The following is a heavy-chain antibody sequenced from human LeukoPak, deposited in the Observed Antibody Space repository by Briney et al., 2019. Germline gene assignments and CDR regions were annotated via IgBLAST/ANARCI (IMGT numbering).Heavy chain of an antibody. J-gene: IGHJ4*02. V-gene: IGHV3-23*01. CDR1: GITVSDNY. CDR2: LSGSGGST. D-gene: IGHD1-1*01. Sequence: GGSLRLSGAASGITVSDNYMSWVRLAPGKGLEWLSALSGSGGSTYYADSVKGRFTISRDNSKNTLYLQMNSLRAEDTAVYYCAKERTSEGYFDYWGQGTLVTVSS. CDR3: AKERTSEGYFDY.